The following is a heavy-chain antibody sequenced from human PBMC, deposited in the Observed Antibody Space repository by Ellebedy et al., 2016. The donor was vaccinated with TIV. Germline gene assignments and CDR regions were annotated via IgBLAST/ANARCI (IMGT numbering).Heavy chain of an antibody. CDR3: AKDEGIVVVPAAMPFDY. Sequence: GESLKISXAASGFTFSSYAMSWVRQAPGKGLEWVSAISGSGGSTYYADSVKGRFTISRDNSKNTLYLQMNSLRAEDTAVYYCAKDEGIVVVPAAMPFDYWGQGTLVTVSS. CDR1: GFTFSSYA. CDR2: ISGSGGST. D-gene: IGHD2-2*01. J-gene: IGHJ4*02. V-gene: IGHV3-23*01.